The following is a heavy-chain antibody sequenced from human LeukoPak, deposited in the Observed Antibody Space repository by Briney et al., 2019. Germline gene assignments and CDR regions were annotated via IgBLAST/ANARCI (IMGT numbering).Heavy chain of an antibody. V-gene: IGHV4-59*01. CDR3: ARTTEAHSWRTRYYDYYMDV. Sequence: SETLSLTCTVSGGSISSYYWSWLRQPPGKGLEWIGYIYYSGSTNYNPSLKSGVTISVDTSKHHFSLKLSSVTAADTAVYYCARTTEAHSWRTRYYDYYMDVWGKGTTVTVSS. D-gene: IGHD6-13*01. J-gene: IGHJ6*03. CDR2: IYYSGST. CDR1: GGSISSYY.